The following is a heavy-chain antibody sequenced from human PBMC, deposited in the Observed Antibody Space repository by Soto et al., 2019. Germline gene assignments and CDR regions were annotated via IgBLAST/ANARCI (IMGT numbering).Heavy chain of an antibody. CDR3: VRGYYYGSGSLHWFDP. V-gene: IGHV4-30-4*01. CDR1: GGSINNGHFY. J-gene: IGHJ5*02. D-gene: IGHD3-10*01. CDR2: VYFTGTT. Sequence: QLQLQESGPGLVKPSQTLSLTCTVSGGSINNGHFYWGWVRQPPGKGLEWIGYVYFTGTTHLNPWLNSLINMSFETSNTQFSLKLSSVTAADNAVYYCVRGYYYGSGSLHWFDPWGQGTLVTVSS.